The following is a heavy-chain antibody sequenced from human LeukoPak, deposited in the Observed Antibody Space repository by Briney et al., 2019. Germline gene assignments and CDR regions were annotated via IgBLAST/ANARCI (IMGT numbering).Heavy chain of an antibody. CDR3: ARVFGQWLAVD. CDR2: INPGSGKT. V-gene: IGHV1-8*01. D-gene: IGHD6-19*01. CDR1: GYSSTTDD. J-gene: IGHJ4*02. Sequence: ASVKVSCKASGYSSTTDDINWVRQASGRGLEWMGFINPGSGKTRYPQKFQGRVTMTRDTSINTVYMELSSLRSKDTATYYCARVFGQWLAVDWGQGTPVIVSS.